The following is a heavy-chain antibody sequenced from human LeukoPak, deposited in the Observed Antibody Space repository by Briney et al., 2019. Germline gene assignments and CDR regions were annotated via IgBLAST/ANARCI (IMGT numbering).Heavy chain of an antibody. CDR1: GFTFSSYA. CDR2: ISGSGGST. D-gene: IGHD4-23*01. Sequence: PGGPLRLSCAASGFTFSSYAMSWVRQAPGKGLEWVSAISGSGGSTYYADSVKGRFTISRDNAKNSLYLQMNSLRAEDTAVYYCARDTVFGGKGDYWGQGTLVTVSS. CDR3: ARDTVFGGKGDY. V-gene: IGHV3-23*01. J-gene: IGHJ4*02.